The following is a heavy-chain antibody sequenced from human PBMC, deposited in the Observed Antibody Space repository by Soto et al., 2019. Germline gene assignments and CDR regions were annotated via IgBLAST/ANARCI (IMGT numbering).Heavy chain of an antibody. CDR3: ASVNLRFSYGSDV. CDR1: GSTFCRSE. V-gene: IGHV3-48*03. D-gene: IGHD3-3*01. Sequence: PGGSLTLSSAASGSTFCRSETHRIPWAAGSGVVWGSYIGKRSRVIYYADSVKGRFAICSDNANNLLYLQMNSLRAEDTAVYFCASVNLRFSYGSDVWGQGTTVTVSS. J-gene: IGHJ6*02. CDR2: IGKRSRVI.